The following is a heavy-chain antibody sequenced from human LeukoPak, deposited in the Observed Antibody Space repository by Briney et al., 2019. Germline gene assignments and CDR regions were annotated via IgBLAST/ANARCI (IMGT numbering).Heavy chain of an antibody. J-gene: IGHJ4*02. Sequence: SETLSLTCAVYGGSFSGYYWSWIRQPPGKGLEWIGEINHSGSTNYNPSLKSRVTISVGTSKNQFSLKLSSVTAADTAVYYCARVEYAVDYRGQGTLVTVSS. D-gene: IGHD2-2*01. CDR3: ARVEYAVDY. V-gene: IGHV4-34*01. CDR1: GGSFSGYY. CDR2: INHSGST.